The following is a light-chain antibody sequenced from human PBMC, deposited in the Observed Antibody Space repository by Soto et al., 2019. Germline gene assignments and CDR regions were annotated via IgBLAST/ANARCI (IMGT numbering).Light chain of an antibody. CDR3: TSSTTSSTLRYV. CDR1: NSDVGGYNY. CDR2: DVS. V-gene: IGLV2-14*01. Sequence: QSVLTQPASVSGSPGQSITISCTGTNSDVGGYNYVSWFRQHPGKAPKLVIYDVSNRPSGVSSRFSGSKSGNTASLTISGLQAEDEADYYCTSSTTSSTLRYVFGTGTKVTVL. J-gene: IGLJ1*01.